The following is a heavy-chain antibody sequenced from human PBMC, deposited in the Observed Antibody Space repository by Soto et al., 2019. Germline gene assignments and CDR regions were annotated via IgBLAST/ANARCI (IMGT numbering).Heavy chain of an antibody. CDR3: ARVPWIQLGYYYGIDV. CDR1: GGTFSSYA. V-gene: IGHV1-69*06. D-gene: IGHD5-18*01. J-gene: IGHJ6*02. Sequence: ASVKVSCKASGGTFSSYAISWVRQAPGQGLEWMGGIIPIFGTANYAQKFQGRVTITADKSTSTAYMELSSLRSEDTAVYYCARVPWIQLGYYYGIDVWGQGTTVTVSS. CDR2: IIPIFGTA.